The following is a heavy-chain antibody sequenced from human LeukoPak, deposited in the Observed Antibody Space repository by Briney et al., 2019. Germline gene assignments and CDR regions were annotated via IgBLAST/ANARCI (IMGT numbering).Heavy chain of an antibody. CDR1: GYTFTSYA. V-gene: IGHV1-18*01. CDR2: ISPYSGNT. Sequence: ASVKVSCKASGYTFTSYAINWVRQAPGQALEWMGWISPYSGNTNDAQKLQGRVTMTTDTSTSTAYMELRSLRSDDTAVYFCARLKEAYCGGDCFLGEEEDPWGQGTLVTVSS. J-gene: IGHJ5*02. CDR3: ARLKEAYCGGDCFLGEEEDP. D-gene: IGHD2-21*02.